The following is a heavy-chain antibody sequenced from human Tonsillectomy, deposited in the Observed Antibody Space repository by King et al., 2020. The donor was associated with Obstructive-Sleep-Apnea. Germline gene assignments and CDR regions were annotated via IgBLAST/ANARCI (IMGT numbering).Heavy chain of an antibody. D-gene: IGHD3-22*01. CDR3: ARVKLEDSSGYYYFDS. CDR1: GCSISSYY. Sequence: QLQESGPGLVKPSETLSLTCTVSGCSISSYYWSWILQPPGKGLEWSVDIYYSGSTNYNTSLKSRVTISVDTSKTQCSLKLSSVTAADTAVYYCARVKLEDSSGYYYFDSWGPGTLVTVSS. V-gene: IGHV4-59*01. J-gene: IGHJ4*02. CDR2: IYYSGST.